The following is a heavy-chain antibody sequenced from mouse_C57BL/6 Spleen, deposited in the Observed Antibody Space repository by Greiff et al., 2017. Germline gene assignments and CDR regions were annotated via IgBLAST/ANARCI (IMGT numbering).Heavy chain of an antibody. D-gene: IGHD2-5*01. CDR1: GYTFPDYY. J-gene: IGHJ4*01. V-gene: IGHV1-77*01. Sequence: VQLQQSGAELVKPGASVKISCKASGYTFPDYYINWVKQRPGQGLEWIGKFGPGRGSTYYNEKFKGKATLTADKSSSTAYMQLSSLTSEDSAVYFCARNSYYSNYYAMDYWGQGTSVTVSS. CDR2: FGPGRGST. CDR3: ARNSYYSNYYAMDY.